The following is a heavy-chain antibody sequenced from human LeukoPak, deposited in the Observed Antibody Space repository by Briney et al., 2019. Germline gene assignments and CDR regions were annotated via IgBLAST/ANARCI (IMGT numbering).Heavy chain of an antibody. CDR2: TLHSGDP. V-gene: IGHV4-34*01. J-gene: IGHJ6*03. Sequence: PSETLSLTCAGYDGSFIGYYWTWVRQTPGKGLEWIGDTLHSGDPNYNPSLESRATISVDTSKHQFTLNLTSVTAADTAVYFCARGPIVAVPAVYYYYMDVWGSGTTVTVSS. D-gene: IGHD2-2*01. CDR1: DGSFIGYY. CDR3: ARGPIVAVPAVYYYYMDV.